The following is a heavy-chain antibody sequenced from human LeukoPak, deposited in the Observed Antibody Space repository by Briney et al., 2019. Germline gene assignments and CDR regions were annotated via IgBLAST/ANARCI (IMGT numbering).Heavy chain of an antibody. CDR3: AKAEYSGSYYGGDY. CDR1: GFTFSSYG. D-gene: IGHD1-26*01. V-gene: IGHV3-30*18. J-gene: IGHJ4*02. CDR2: ISYDGSNK. Sequence: PGGSLRLSCAASGFTFSSYGMHWVRQAPGKGLEWVAVISYDGSNKYYADSVKGRFTISRDNSKNTLYLQMNSLRAEDTAVYYCAKAEYSGSYYGGDYWGQGTLVTVSS.